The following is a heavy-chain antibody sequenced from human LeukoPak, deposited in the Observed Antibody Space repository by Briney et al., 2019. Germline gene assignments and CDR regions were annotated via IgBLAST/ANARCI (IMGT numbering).Heavy chain of an antibody. D-gene: IGHD3-10*02. CDR3: AELGITMIGGV. Sequence: GGSLRLSCAASGFTFSSYSMNWVRQAPGKGLEWVSSISTSSSYINYADSVKGRFTISRDNAKNSLYLQMNSLRAEDTAVYYCAELGITMIGGVWGKGTTVTISS. CDR2: ISTSSSYI. J-gene: IGHJ6*04. CDR1: GFTFSSYS. V-gene: IGHV3-21*01.